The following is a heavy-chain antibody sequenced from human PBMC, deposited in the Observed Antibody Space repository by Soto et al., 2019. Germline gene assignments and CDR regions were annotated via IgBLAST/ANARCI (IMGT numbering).Heavy chain of an antibody. CDR1: GASISSHY. J-gene: IGHJ4*02. V-gene: IGHV4-59*11. D-gene: IGHD3-22*01. Sequence: SETLSLTCTVSGASISSHYWSWIRQPPGKGLEWIGYIYYSGSTNYNPSLKSRVSISVDTSKSQVSLKLSSVTAADTAVYYCARQSGYWANYYFDYWGQGTLVTVSS. CDR2: IYYSGST. CDR3: ARQSGYWANYYFDY.